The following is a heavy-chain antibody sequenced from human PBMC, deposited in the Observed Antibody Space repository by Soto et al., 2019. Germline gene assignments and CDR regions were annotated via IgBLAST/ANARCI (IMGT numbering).Heavy chain of an antibody. Sequence: HPGGSLRLSCAASGFSFEIYWMGWVRQAPGKGLEWVANINPDGSGEYYLDSVKGRFTISRDNAKNSVYLQMNSLVGDDTAVDYCARQNWFFADWGQGTPVTVSS. CDR1: GFSFEIYW. V-gene: IGHV3-7*01. J-gene: IGHJ4*02. D-gene: IGHD3-10*01. CDR3: ARQNWFFAD. CDR2: INPDGSGE.